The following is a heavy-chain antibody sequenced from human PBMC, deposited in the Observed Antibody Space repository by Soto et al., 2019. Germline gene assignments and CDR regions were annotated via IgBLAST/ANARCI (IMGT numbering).Heavy chain of an antibody. CDR3: ARTSAAGKYYYGMDV. J-gene: IGHJ6*02. CDR2: IYPGDSDT. Sequence: PGESLKISCKGSGYSFNSYWIGWVRQMPGKGLEWMGFIYPGDSDTRYSPSFQGQVTISADKSISTAYLQWSGLKASDTAMYYCARTSAAGKYYYGMDVWGQGTTVTVSS. CDR1: GYSFNSYW. V-gene: IGHV5-51*01. D-gene: IGHD6-13*01.